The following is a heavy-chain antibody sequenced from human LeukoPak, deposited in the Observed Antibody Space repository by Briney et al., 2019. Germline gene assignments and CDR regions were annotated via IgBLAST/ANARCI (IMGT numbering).Heavy chain of an antibody. CDR3: ARGTLIQLWLDAFDI. Sequence: SETLSLTCTVSGGSISSSSYYWGWIRQPPGKGLEWIGSIYYSGSTFYNPSLKRRVTISVDTSKNQFSLKLSSVTAADTAVYYCARGTLIQLWLDAFDIWGQGTMVTVSS. CDR2: IYYSGST. V-gene: IGHV4-39*01. D-gene: IGHD5-18*01. CDR1: GGSISSSSYY. J-gene: IGHJ3*02.